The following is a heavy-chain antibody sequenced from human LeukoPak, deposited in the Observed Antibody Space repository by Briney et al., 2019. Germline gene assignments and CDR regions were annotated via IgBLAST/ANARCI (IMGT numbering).Heavy chain of an antibody. CDR3: ASGPYSSSPMGWFDP. D-gene: IGHD6-6*01. V-gene: IGHV3-74*01. CDR2: INSDGSST. CDR1: GFTFSNYW. Sequence: PGGSLRLSCAASGFTFSNYWMSWVRQAPGKGLVWVSRINSDGSSTSYADSVKGRFTISRDNAKNTLYLQMNSLRAEDTAVYYCASGPYSSSPMGWFDPWGQGTLVTVSS. J-gene: IGHJ5*02.